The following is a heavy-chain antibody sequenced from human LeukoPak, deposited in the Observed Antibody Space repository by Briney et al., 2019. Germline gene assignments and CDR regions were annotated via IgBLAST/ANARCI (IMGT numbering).Heavy chain of an antibody. V-gene: IGHV4-59*12. D-gene: IGHD3-22*01. J-gene: IGHJ3*02. CDR1: GGSISSYY. Sequence: PSETLSLTCTVSGGSISSYYWSWIRQPPGKGLEWIGYIYYSGSTNYNPSLKSRVTISLDTSRNQFSLKLNSVTAADTAVYYCARDNPYYYDSSGRARDAFDIWGQGTMVTVSS. CDR3: ARDNPYYYDSSGRARDAFDI. CDR2: IYYSGST.